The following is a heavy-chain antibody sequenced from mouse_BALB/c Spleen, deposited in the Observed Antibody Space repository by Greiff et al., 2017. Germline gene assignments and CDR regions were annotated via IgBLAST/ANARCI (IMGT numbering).Heavy chain of an antibody. D-gene: IGHD1-1*01. CDR1: GYTFTSYV. CDR2: INPYNDGT. Sequence: EVQLQQSGPELVKPGASVKMSCKASGYTFTSYVMHWVKQKPGQGLEWIGYINPYNDGTKYNEKFKGKATLTSDKSSSTAYMELSSLTSEDSAVYYCARYQNPSYYYGSRGYYFDYWGQGTTLTVSS. J-gene: IGHJ2*01. V-gene: IGHV1-14*01. CDR3: ARYQNPSYYYGSRGYYFDY.